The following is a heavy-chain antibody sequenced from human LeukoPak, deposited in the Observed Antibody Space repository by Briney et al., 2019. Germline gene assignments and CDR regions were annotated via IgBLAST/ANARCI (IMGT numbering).Heavy chain of an antibody. D-gene: IGHD6-19*01. CDR2: IYYSGST. J-gene: IGHJ4*02. Sequence: SETLSLTCTVSGGSISSSSYYWGWIRQPPGKGLEWIGSIYYSGSTYYNPSLKSRVTISVDTSKNQFSLKLNSVTAADTAVYYCARLGSSSGWYSDYWGQGTLVTVSS. CDR1: GGSISSSSYY. CDR3: ARLGSSSGWYSDY. V-gene: IGHV4-39*01.